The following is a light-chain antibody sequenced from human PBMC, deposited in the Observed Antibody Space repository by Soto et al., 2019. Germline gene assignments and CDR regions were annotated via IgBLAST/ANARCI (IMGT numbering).Light chain of an antibody. Sequence: IVLTQSPAILALSPGDRSTLSCRSSQSVSSSYLAWYQQKPGQAPRILIYGASSRATGIPDRFSGSGSGTDFTLTISRLEPEDFAVYYCQQRSSWPLTFGGGTKVDIK. CDR1: QSVSSSY. V-gene: IGKV3D-20*02. CDR2: GAS. CDR3: QQRSSWPLT. J-gene: IGKJ4*01.